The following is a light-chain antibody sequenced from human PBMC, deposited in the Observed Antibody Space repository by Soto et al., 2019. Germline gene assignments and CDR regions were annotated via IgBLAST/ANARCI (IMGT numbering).Light chain of an antibody. Sequence: QSVLTQPASVSGSPGQSITISCTGTSSDVGSYNLVSWYQQHPGKAPKLMIYEGSKRPSGVSNRFSGSKSGNTASLTISGLQAEDEADSYCCSYTRTSNHYFFGSGTKVTVL. CDR3: CSYTRTSNHYF. CDR1: SSDVGSYNL. CDR2: EGS. J-gene: IGLJ1*01. V-gene: IGLV2-14*02.